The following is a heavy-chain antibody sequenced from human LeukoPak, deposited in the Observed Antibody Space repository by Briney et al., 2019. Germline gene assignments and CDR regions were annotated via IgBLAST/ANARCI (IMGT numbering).Heavy chain of an antibody. D-gene: IGHD6-6*01. CDR3: ARLAGIAARPFRYYYYYMDV. V-gene: IGHV4-34*01. J-gene: IGHJ6*03. CDR2: INHSGST. Sequence: SETLSLTCAVYAGSFSGYYWSWIRQPPGKGLEWIGEINHSGSTNYNPSLKSRVTISVDTSKNQFSLKLSSVTAADTAVYYCARLAGIAARPFRYYYYYMDVWGKGTTVTVSS. CDR1: AGSFSGYY.